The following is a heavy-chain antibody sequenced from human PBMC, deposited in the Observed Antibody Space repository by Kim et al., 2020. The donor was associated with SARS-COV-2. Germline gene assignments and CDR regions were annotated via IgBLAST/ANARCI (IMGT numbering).Heavy chain of an antibody. J-gene: IGHJ6*02. CDR3: ASSYGSGSYKSQNYYGMDV. CDR2: INPNSGGT. D-gene: IGHD3-10*01. Sequence: ASVKVSCKASGYTFTGYYMHWVRQAPGQGLEWMGWINPNSGGTNYAQKFQGWVTMTRDTSISTAYMELSRLRSDDTAVYYCASSYGSGSYKSQNYYGMDVWGQGTTVTVSS. V-gene: IGHV1-2*04. CDR1: GYTFTGYY.